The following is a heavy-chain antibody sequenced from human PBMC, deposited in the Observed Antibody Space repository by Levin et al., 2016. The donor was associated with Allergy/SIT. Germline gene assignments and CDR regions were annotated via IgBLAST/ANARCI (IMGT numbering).Heavy chain of an antibody. J-gene: IGHJ5*02. CDR2: IYYSGST. CDR1: GGSISSSSYY. CDR3: ASTQGGYSGYDSPWFDP. D-gene: IGHD5-12*01. Sequence: GSLRLSCTVSGGSISSSSYYWGWIRQPPGKGLEWIGSIYYSGSTYYNPSLKSRVTISVDTSKNQFSLKLSSVTAADTAVYYCASTQGGYSGYDSPWFDPWGQGTLVTVSS. V-gene: IGHV4-39*01.